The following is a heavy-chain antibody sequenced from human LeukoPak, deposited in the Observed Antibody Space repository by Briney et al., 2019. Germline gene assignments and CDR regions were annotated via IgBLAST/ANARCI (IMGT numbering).Heavy chain of an antibody. Sequence: PSETLSLTSTVSGGSISSSSYYWGWIRQPPGKGLEWIGSIYYSGSTYYNPSLKSRVTISVDTSKNQFSLKLSSVTAADTAVYYCASSMVRYQRIYYYMDVWGKGTTVTISS. CDR3: ASSMVRYQRIYYYMDV. CDR2: IYYSGST. CDR1: GGSISSSSYY. D-gene: IGHD3-10*01. V-gene: IGHV4-39*01. J-gene: IGHJ6*03.